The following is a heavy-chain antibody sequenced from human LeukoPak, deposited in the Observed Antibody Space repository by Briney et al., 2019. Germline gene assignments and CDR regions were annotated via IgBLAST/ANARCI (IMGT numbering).Heavy chain of an antibody. CDR3: AKAQQLVRYYFDY. CDR1: GFTFSNYA. D-gene: IGHD6-13*01. J-gene: IGHJ4*02. Sequence: GGSLRLSCAASGFTFSNYAMSWVRQAPGKGLEWVSAISGSGGSTFYADSVKGRFTISRDNSKNTLYLQMNSLRAEDTAVYYCAKAQQLVRYYFDYWGQGTLVTVSS. CDR2: ISGSGGST. V-gene: IGHV3-23*01.